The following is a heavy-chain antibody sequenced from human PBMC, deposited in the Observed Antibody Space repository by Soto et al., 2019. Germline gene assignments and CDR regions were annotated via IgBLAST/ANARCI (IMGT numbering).Heavy chain of an antibody. V-gene: IGHV1-18*01. D-gene: IGHD3-3*02. Sequence: QVQLVQSGAEVRKPGASVKVSCKTSGYSFTSYGISWVRQAPGQGLEWMAWISPYTDKTDYAQKFQGTVTLTTDTSTSTIYMDLRSLTSDDTAVYYCARDYHLAPRHGYGIEVWGQGTTVIVSS. CDR3: ARDYHLAPRHGYGIEV. CDR2: ISPYTDKT. J-gene: IGHJ6*02. CDR1: GYSFTSYG.